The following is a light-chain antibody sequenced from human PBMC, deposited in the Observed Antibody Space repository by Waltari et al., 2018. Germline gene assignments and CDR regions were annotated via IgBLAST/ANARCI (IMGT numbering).Light chain of an antibody. CDR3: QLRTGWPMT. J-gene: IGKJ5*01. Sequence: EVVLTQSPATLSLSPGERATLPCRASQSVSNSLAWYRQKPGQAPSLLIYAASTGAACIPDRFSGSGSGTDFTLTIISLEPEDFAVYYCQLRTGWPMTFGQGTRLEIK. CDR2: AAS. CDR1: QSVSNS. V-gene: IGKV3-11*01.